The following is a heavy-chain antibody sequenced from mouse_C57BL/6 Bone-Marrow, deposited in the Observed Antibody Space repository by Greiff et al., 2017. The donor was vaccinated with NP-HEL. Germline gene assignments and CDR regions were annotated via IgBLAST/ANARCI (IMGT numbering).Heavy chain of an antibody. V-gene: IGHV1-81*01. D-gene: IGHD2-4*01. CDR1: GYTFTSYG. Sequence: QVQLQQSGAELARPGASVKLSCKASGYTFTSYGISWVKQRTGQGLEWIGEIYPRSGNTYYNEKFKGKATLTADKSSSTAYMELRSLTSEDSAVYFCARGDYDAYYFDSWGQGTTLTLSS. J-gene: IGHJ2*01. CDR3: ARGDYDAYYFDS. CDR2: IYPRSGNT.